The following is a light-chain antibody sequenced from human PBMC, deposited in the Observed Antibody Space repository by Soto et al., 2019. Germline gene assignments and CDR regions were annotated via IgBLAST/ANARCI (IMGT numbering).Light chain of an antibody. V-gene: IGKV3-11*01. CDR3: QQRSNWPRST. CDR2: DAS. J-gene: IGKJ1*01. Sequence: IVLTQAPATLALSPGERATLSCRASQSVSSYLACYQQKPGQAPRLLLYDASNRATGIPARFSGSGSGTDFTLTISSLEPEDFAVYYCQQRSNWPRSTFGQGTKVDIK. CDR1: QSVSSY.